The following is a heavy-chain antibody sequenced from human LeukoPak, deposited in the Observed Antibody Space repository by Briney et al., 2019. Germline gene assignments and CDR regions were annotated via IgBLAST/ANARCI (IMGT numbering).Heavy chain of an antibody. CDR3: ASTLTGYSFVDP. CDR1: GFTFSDYG. V-gene: IGHV3-30*03. CDR2: ISYDGRNK. J-gene: IGHJ5*02. D-gene: IGHD3-9*01. Sequence: GGSLRLSCAASGFTFSDYGMHWVHQAPGKGLEWVTLISYDGRNKYYADSVKGRFTISRDNSKNTLYLQMNSLRAEDTAVYYCASTLTGYSFVDPWGPGSLVTVSS.